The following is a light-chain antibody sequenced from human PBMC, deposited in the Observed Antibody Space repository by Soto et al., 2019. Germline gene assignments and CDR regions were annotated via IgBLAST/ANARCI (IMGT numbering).Light chain of an antibody. Sequence: IVLTQSPGTLSLSPGEGATLSCRASQTGSNSYLAWYQQKSGQAPRLLIYGVSTRATGTPDRFSGSGSGTEFTLTISRLEPEDFAVYYCQQYGSSPRTFGQGTKVDIK. CDR1: QTGSNSY. V-gene: IGKV3-20*01. J-gene: IGKJ1*01. CDR3: QQYGSSPRT. CDR2: GVS.